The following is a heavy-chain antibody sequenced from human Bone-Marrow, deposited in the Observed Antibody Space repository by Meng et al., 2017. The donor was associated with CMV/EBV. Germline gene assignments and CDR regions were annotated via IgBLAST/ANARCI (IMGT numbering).Heavy chain of an antibody. CDR1: GGTFSSYA. CDR2: IIPILGIA. V-gene: IGHV1-69*04. CDR3: ARNWFGELDWFDP. D-gene: IGHD3-10*01. Sequence: SVKVSCKASGGTFSSYAISWVRQAPGQGLEWMGRIIPILGIANYAQKFQGRVTITADKSTSTAYMELSSLRSEDTAVYYCARNWFGELDWFDPWGQGTLVTVSS. J-gene: IGHJ5*02.